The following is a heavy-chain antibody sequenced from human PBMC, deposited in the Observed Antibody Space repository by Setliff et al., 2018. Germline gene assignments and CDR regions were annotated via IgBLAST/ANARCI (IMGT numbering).Heavy chain of an antibody. CDR3: ARLIGRSITMVRGAFDY. D-gene: IGHD3-10*01. Sequence: ASVKVSCKASGGTFSSYAISWVRQAPGQGLEWMGGIIPIFGTANYAQKFQGRVTITADESTSTAYMELGSLRSEDTAVYYCARLIGRSITMVRGAFDYWGQGTLVTVSS. CDR1: GGTFSSYA. V-gene: IGHV1-69*13. CDR2: IIPIFGTA. J-gene: IGHJ4*02.